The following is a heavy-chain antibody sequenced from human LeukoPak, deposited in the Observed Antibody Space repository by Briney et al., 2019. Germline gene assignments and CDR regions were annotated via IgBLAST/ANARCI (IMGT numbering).Heavy chain of an antibody. V-gene: IGHV3-23*01. CDR1: GFTFSNYG. CDR3: ARIPEADAFDI. D-gene: IGHD2-2*02. Sequence: PGGSLRLSCAASGFTFSNYGMSWVRQAPGKGLEWVSTITGSGTSTYYADSVKGRFTISRDNSKNTLYLQMNSLRAEDTAVYYCARIPEADAFDIWGQGTMVTVSS. J-gene: IGHJ3*02. CDR2: ITGSGTST.